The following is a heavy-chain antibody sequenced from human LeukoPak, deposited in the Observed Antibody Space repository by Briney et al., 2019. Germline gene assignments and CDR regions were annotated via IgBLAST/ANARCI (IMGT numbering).Heavy chain of an antibody. D-gene: IGHD3-3*01. CDR1: GGSFSSEA. J-gene: IGHJ4*02. Sequence: VASVKVSCKAFGGSFSSEAISWVRQAPGQGLEWMGGIIPIFGTANYAQKFQGRVTITTDESTSTAYMEVSSLRSDDTAVYYCARDLGSYDFWSGHYWGQGTLVTVSS. CDR3: ARDLGSYDFWSGHY. V-gene: IGHV1-69*05. CDR2: IIPIFGTA.